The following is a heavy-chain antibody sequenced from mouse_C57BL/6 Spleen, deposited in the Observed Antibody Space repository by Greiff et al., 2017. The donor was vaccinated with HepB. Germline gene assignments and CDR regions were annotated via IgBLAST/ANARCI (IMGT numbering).Heavy chain of an antibody. J-gene: IGHJ2*01. V-gene: IGHV1-5*01. Sequence: VQLQQSGTVLARPGASVKMSYKTSGYTFTSYWMHWVKQRPGQGLEWIGAIYPGNSDTSYNQKFKGKAKLTAVTSASTAYMELSSLTNEDSAVYYCTRSGAGYGSSYGYFDYWGQGTTLTVSS. CDR3: TRSGAGYGSSYGYFDY. D-gene: IGHD1-1*01. CDR1: GYTFTSYW. CDR2: IYPGNSDT.